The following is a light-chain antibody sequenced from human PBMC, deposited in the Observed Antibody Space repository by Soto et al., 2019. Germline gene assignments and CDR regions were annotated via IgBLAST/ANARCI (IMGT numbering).Light chain of an antibody. CDR1: QGISNF. V-gene: IGKV1-27*01. CDR2: AAS. J-gene: IGKJ5*01. CDR3: QKYSSVIT. Sequence: DIQMTQSPSSLSASVGDRVTITCRASQGISNFLAWYQQKPGKVPKLLISAASTLQSGVPSRFSGSGSGRDFTLTITSLQPEDVATYYCQKYSSVITFGQGTRLEMK.